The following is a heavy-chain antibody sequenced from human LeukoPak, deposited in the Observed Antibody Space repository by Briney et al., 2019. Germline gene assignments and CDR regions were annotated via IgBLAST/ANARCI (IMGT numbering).Heavy chain of an antibody. Sequence: GGSLRPSCAASGFTFSSYGMHWVRQAPGKGLEWVAVISYDGSNKYYADSVKGRFTISRDNPKNTLYLQMNSLRAEDTAVYYCAKVGQQLVRDDAFDIWGQGTMVTVSS. D-gene: IGHD6-13*01. V-gene: IGHV3-30*18. CDR2: ISYDGSNK. CDR1: GFTFSSYG. J-gene: IGHJ3*02. CDR3: AKVGQQLVRDDAFDI.